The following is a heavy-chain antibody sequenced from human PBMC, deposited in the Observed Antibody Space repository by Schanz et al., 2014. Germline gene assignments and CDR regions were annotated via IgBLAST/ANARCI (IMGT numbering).Heavy chain of an antibody. Sequence: EVQLLESGGGLVQLGGSLRLSCAASGFTFTTHSMTWVRQAPGKGLEWVSGISGSGGSTYYADSVKGRFTISRDNSKTTRSLQMNSLRAEDTAVYYCAKGLYYDNTGGGFDYWGQGTLVTVSS. V-gene: IGHV3-23*01. CDR2: ISGSGGST. CDR1: GFTFTTHS. J-gene: IGHJ4*02. CDR3: AKGLYYDNTGGGFDY. D-gene: IGHD3-16*01.